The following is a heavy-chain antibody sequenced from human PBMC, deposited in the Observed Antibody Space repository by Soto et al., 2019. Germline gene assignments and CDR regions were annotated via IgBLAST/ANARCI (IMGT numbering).Heavy chain of an antibody. V-gene: IGHV1-8*01. J-gene: IGHJ5*02. CDR2: MNPNSGNT. D-gene: IGHD6-13*01. Sequence: ASVKVSCKASGYTFTSYDINWVRQATGQGLEWMAWMNPNSGNTGYAQKFQGRVTMTRNTSISTAYMELSSLRSEDTAVYYCARAYSSSWYRGKGWFDPWGQGTLVTVS. CDR3: ARAYSSSWYRGKGWFDP. CDR1: GYTFTSYD.